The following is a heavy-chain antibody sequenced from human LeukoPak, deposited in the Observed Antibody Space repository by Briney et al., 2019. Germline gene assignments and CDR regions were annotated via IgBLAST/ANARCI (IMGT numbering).Heavy chain of an antibody. CDR2: MNPNSGNT. V-gene: IGHV1-8*01. J-gene: IGHJ4*02. CDR1: GYTFTSYD. Sequence: ASAKVSCKASGYTFTSYDINWVRQATGQGLEWMGWMNPNSGNTGYAQKFQGRVTTTRNTSISTAYMELSSLRSEDTAVYYCARVLRGGGYFYSPTFRYFDYWGQGTLVTVSS. CDR3: ARVLRGGGYFYSPTFRYFDY. D-gene: IGHD3-22*01.